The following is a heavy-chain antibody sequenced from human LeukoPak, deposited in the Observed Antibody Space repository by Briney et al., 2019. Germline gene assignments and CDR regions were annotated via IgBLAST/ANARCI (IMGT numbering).Heavy chain of an antibody. D-gene: IGHD1-1*01. CDR2: ISYDGSNK. J-gene: IGHJ6*02. V-gene: IGHV3-30-3*01. CDR3: ARDLWNDVTGVYYYYGMDV. CDR1: GFTFSSYA. Sequence: PGGSLRLSCAASGFTFSSYAMHWVRQAPGKGLEWVAVISYDGSNKYYADSVKGRFTISRDNSKNTLYLQMNSLRAEDMAVYYCARDLWNDVTGVYYYYGMDVWGQGTTVTVSS.